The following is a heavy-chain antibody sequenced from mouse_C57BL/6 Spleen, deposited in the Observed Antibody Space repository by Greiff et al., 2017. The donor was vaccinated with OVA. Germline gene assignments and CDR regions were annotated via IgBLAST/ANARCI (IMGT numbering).Heavy chain of an antibody. CDR1: GYTFTDYE. J-gene: IGHJ2*01. Sequence: QVQLKESGAELVRPGASVTLSCKASGYTFTDYEMHWVKQTPVHGLEWIGAIDPETGGTAYNQKFKGKAILTADKSSSTAYMELRSLTSEDSAVYYCTRERDGYYDFDYWGQGTTLTVSS. D-gene: IGHD2-3*01. V-gene: IGHV1-15*01. CDR3: TRERDGYYDFDY. CDR2: IDPETGGT.